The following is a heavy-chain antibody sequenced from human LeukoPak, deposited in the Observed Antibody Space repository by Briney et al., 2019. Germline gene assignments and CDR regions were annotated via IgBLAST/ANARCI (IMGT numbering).Heavy chain of an antibody. Sequence: ASVKVSCKASGGTFSSYTISWVRQAPGQGLEWMGWINPNSGGTNYAQKFQGWVTMTRDTSISTAYMELSRLRSDDTAVYYCARAISTTDNYYYYGMDVWGKGTTVTVSS. V-gene: IGHV1-2*04. CDR2: INPNSGGT. CDR3: ARAISTTDNYYYYGMDV. J-gene: IGHJ6*04. D-gene: IGHD4-17*01. CDR1: GGTFSSYT.